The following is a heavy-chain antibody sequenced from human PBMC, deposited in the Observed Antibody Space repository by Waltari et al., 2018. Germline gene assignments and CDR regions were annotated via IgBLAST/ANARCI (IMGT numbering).Heavy chain of an antibody. CDR2: MNPNSGNT. Sequence: LVQSGAEVKKPGASVKVSCKASGYTFTSYDINWVRQATGQGLEWMGWMNPNSGNTGYAQKFQGRVTITRNTSISTAYMKLSSLRSEDTAVYYCAIRGSSSWYGDFDYWGQGTLVTVSS. J-gene: IGHJ4*02. V-gene: IGHV1-8*03. CDR1: GYTFTSYD. CDR3: AIRGSSSWYGDFDY. D-gene: IGHD6-13*01.